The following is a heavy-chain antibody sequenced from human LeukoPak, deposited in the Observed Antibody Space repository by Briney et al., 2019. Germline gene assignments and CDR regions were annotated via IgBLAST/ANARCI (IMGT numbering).Heavy chain of an antibody. CDR1: GFTFSDYY. J-gene: IGHJ5*02. CDR3: ARDLAGGYDILTGYSNWFDP. CDR2: ISSSSSTI. Sequence: GGSLRLSCAASGFTFSDYYMSWIRQAPGKGLEWVSYISSSSSTIYYADSVKGRFTISRDNAKNSLYLQMNSLRAEDTAVYYCARDLAGGYDILTGYSNWFDPWGQGTLVTVSS. D-gene: IGHD3-9*01. V-gene: IGHV3-11*04.